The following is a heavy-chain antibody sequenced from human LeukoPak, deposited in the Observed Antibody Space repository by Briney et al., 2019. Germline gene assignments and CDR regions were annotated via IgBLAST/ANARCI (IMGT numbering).Heavy chain of an antibody. V-gene: IGHV4-61*01. Sequence: PSETLSLTCLVSGGSISSTSYYWGWIQQPPGKGLEWIGYIYYSGSTNYNPSLKSRVTISVDTSKNQFSLKLSSVTAADTAVYYCARDLIVPAAIRKPYYYYMDVWGKGTTVTVSS. J-gene: IGHJ6*03. D-gene: IGHD2-2*01. CDR2: IYYSGST. CDR1: GGSISSTSYY. CDR3: ARDLIVPAAIRKPYYYYMDV.